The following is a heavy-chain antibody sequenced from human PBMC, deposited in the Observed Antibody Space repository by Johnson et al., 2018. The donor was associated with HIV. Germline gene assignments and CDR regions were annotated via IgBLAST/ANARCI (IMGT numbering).Heavy chain of an antibody. Sequence: QVQLVESGGGVVQPGGSLRLSCATSGFTFSNYAMHWVRQAPGKGLEWVAYIRYDGSTQSYADSVKGRFSISRDNSKNTLYMEMNSLRAEDTAVYYCARPSVVTTLTTTPWAFDIWGQGTMVTVSS. V-gene: IGHV3-30*02. D-gene: IGHD4-17*01. CDR3: ARPSVVTTLTTTPWAFDI. CDR1: GFTFSNYA. J-gene: IGHJ3*02. CDR2: IRYDGSTQ.